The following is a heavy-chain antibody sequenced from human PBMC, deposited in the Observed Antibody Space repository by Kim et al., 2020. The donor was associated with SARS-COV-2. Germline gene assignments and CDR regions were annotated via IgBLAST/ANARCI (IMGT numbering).Heavy chain of an antibody. D-gene: IGHD5-12*01. CDR2: IYTSGST. CDR1: GGSISSGSYY. Sequence: SETLSLTCTVSGGSISSGSYYWSWIRQPAGKGLEWIGRIYTSGSTNYNPSLKSRVTISVDTSKNQFSLKLSSVTAADTAVYYCAREIKEMATNDAFDIWGQGTMVTVSS. CDR3: AREIKEMATNDAFDI. V-gene: IGHV4-61*02. J-gene: IGHJ3*02.